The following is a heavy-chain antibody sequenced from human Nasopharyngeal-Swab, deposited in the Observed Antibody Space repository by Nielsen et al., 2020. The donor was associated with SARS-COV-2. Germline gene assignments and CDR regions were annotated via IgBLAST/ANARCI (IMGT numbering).Heavy chain of an antibody. CDR2: FDPEDGET. CDR3: ATTTIFGVVPANWFDP. V-gene: IGHV1-24*01. Sequence: ASVKVSCKVSGYTLTELSMHWVRQAPGKGLERMGGFDPEDGETIYAQKFQGRVTMTEDTSTDTAYMELSSLRSEDTAVYYCATTTIFGVVPANWFDPWGQGTLVTVSS. D-gene: IGHD3-3*01. CDR1: GYTLTELS. J-gene: IGHJ5*02.